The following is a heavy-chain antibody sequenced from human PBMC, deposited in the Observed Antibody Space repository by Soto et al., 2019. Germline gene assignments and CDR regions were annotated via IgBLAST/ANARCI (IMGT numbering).Heavy chain of an antibody. Sequence: XASLSLTCAVYGGCFSGYSLSGIRQPPGKGLEWVGEIHPSGSTNYNPSLKSRVTISVDTSKSQFSLKLNSVTAADTAMYYCARGVLGRSSSWYGHWGQGTLVTVSS. CDR3: ARGVLGRSSSWYGH. J-gene: IGHJ5*02. CDR2: IHPSGST. CDR1: GGCFSGYS. V-gene: IGHV4-34*01. D-gene: IGHD6-13*01.